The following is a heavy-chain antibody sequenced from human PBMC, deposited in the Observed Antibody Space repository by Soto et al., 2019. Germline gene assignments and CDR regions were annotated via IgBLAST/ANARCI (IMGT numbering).Heavy chain of an antibody. Sequence: EVQLLESGGGLVQPGGSLRLSCAASGFTFSGYAMSWVRQAPGKGLEWVSAISGSGGSTYYADSVKGRFTISRDNSKNTLYLQMNSLRAEDTAVYYCAKDITLFGVPPPNDWFDPWGQGTLVTVSS. V-gene: IGHV3-23*01. CDR2: ISGSGGST. D-gene: IGHD3-3*01. CDR1: GFTFSGYA. J-gene: IGHJ5*02. CDR3: AKDITLFGVPPPNDWFDP.